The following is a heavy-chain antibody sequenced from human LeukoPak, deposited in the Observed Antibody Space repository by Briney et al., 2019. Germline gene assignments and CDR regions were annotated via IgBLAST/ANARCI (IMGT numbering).Heavy chain of an antibody. CDR3: ARSVPGLIQGLSTEDIVVVPDAIYYFDY. D-gene: IGHD2-2*01. V-gene: IGHV1-69*06. J-gene: IGHJ4*02. Sequence: SVKVSCKASGGTFSSYAISWVRQAPGQGLEWMGGIIPIFGTANYAQKFQGRVTITADKSTSTAYMELSSLRSEDTAVYYCARSVPGLIQGLSTEDIVVVPDAIYYFDYWGQGTLVTVSS. CDR2: IIPIFGTA. CDR1: GGTFSSYA.